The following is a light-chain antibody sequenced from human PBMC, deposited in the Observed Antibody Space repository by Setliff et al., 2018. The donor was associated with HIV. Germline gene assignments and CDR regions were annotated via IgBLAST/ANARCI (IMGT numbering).Light chain of an antibody. CDR3: QSYDSSLSGCV. CDR1: SSDVGSYNL. J-gene: IGLJ1*01. V-gene: IGLV2-23*02. CDR2: EVS. Sequence: QSALAQPASVSGSPGQSITISCTGTSSDVGSYNLVSWYQQHPGKAPKLMIYEVSKRPSGVSNRFSGSKSGNTASLTISGLQAEDEADYYCQSYDSSLSGCVFGTGTKGTVL.